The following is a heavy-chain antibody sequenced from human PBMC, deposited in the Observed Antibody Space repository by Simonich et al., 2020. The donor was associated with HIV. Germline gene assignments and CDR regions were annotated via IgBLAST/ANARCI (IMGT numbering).Heavy chain of an antibody. V-gene: IGHV4-34*01. CDR3: ARLTAGGLGEYFQH. CDR2: IKNSGST. D-gene: IGHD6-13*01. CDR1: GGSFRGYY. J-gene: IGHJ1*01. Sequence: QVQLQQWGAGLLKPSETLSLTCADYGGSFRGYYWRWISQPPGKGLEWIGEIKNSGSTNDNPAPKSRGTISVDTSKNQFSLELSSVTAADTAVYYCARLTAGGLGEYFQHWGQGTLVTVSS.